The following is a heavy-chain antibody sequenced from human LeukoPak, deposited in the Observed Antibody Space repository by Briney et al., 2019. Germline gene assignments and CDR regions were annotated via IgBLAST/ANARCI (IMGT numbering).Heavy chain of an antibody. CDR2: ISSSSTYI. V-gene: IGHV3-21*01. Sequence: GGSLRLSCAASGFTFSSYAMSWVRQAPGKGLEWVSSISSSSTYIYYADSVKGRFTISRDNAKNSLYLQMNSLRAEDTAVYYCARGELLWLPFDYWGQGTLVTVSS. J-gene: IGHJ4*02. CDR3: ARGELLWLPFDY. D-gene: IGHD5-18*01. CDR1: GFTFSSYA.